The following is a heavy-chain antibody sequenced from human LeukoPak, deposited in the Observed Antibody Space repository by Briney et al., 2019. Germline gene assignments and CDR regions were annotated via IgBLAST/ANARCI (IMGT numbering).Heavy chain of an antibody. D-gene: IGHD3-10*02. CDR1: GYTFTGYY. CDR3: AVCSANFDY. V-gene: IGHV1-2*02. Sequence: ASVKVSCKASGYTFTGYYIHWVRQAPGQGLEWVGWINPNSGDTNSAQKFRGRVTMTRDTSVSTAYMEVSSLRFDVTAVYYCAVCSANFDYWGQGTLVTVSS. J-gene: IGHJ4*02. CDR2: INPNSGDT.